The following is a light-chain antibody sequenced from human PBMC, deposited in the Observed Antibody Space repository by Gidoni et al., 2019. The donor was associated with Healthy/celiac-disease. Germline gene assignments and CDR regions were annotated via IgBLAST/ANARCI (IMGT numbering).Light chain of an antibody. CDR1: QSLLHSNGYNS. Sequence: DIVMTQSPLSLPVTPGEPASISCRSSQSLLHSNGYNSLDWYLQKPGQSPQLLIYLGSNRASGVPDRFSDSGSGTDFTLKISRVEAEDVGVYYCMQALQTGFTFXPXTKVDIK. J-gene: IGKJ3*01. V-gene: IGKV2-28*01. CDR2: LGS. CDR3: MQALQTGFT.